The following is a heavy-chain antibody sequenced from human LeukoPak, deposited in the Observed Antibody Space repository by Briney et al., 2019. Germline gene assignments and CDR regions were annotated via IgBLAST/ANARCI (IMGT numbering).Heavy chain of an antibody. CDR1: GGSVSTTSYY. CDR3: ARGPRWLPYFDY. V-gene: IGHV4-61*01. D-gene: IGHD5-24*01. CDR2: IYYSGST. J-gene: IGHJ4*02. Sequence: PSETLSLTCTVSGGSVSTTSYYWSWIRQPPTKGLEWIGYIYYSGSTNYNPSLKSRVTVSVDTSKNQFSLKLSSETAADTAVYYCARGPRWLPYFDYWGQGTLVTVSS.